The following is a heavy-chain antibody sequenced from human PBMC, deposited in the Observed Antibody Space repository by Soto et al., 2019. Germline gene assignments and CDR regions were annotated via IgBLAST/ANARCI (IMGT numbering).Heavy chain of an antibody. CDR3: ARLTPGYSSGWFIDY. Sequence: SETLSLTCAVSGGSISSSNWWSWVRQPPGKGLEWIGEIYHSGSTNYNPSLKSRVTISVDKSKNQFSLKLSSVTAADTAVYYCARLTPGYSSGWFIDYWGQGTLVTVSS. J-gene: IGHJ4*02. CDR2: IYHSGST. D-gene: IGHD6-19*01. V-gene: IGHV4-4*02. CDR1: GGSISSSNW.